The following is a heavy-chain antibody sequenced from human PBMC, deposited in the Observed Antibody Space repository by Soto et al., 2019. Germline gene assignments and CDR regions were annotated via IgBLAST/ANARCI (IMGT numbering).Heavy chain of an antibody. Sequence: DVQVVQSGGGLVQPGGSLKLSCAASGFAFNDSAMHWVRQASGKGLEWVARFRSKSNNYATAYPASVKGRFIVSRDDSMGTTSLQMNSLKPEDTAIYYCTNNFVWGQGVLVTVS. CDR1: GFAFNDSA. CDR2: FRSKSNNYAT. V-gene: IGHV3-73*01. J-gene: IGHJ4*02. D-gene: IGHD2-15*01. CDR3: TNNFV.